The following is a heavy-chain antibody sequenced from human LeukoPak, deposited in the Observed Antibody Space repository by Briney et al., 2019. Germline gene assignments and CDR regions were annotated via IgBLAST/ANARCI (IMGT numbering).Heavy chain of an antibody. Sequence: GESLKISCKGSGYSFSNFWIAWVRQTPGKGLEWMGIIYPGDSNTSYSPSFQGQVTISADKSINTAYVQWSSLKASDTAMYYCARRVVNNRNWYFNLWGRGTLVTVSS. D-gene: IGHD4-23*01. CDR3: ARRVVNNRNWYFNL. CDR2: IYPGDSNT. J-gene: IGHJ2*01. V-gene: IGHV5-51*01. CDR1: GYSFSNFW.